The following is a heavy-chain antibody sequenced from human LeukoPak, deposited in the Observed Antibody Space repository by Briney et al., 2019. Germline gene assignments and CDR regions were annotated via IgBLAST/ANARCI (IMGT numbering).Heavy chain of an antibody. V-gene: IGHV3-23*01. Sequence: GGSLRLSCAASGFTFSSYGMHWVRQAPGKGLEWVSAISGSGGSTYYADSVKGRFTISRDNSKNTLYLQMNSLRAEDTAVYYCAKHSYYDYVWGSYRYIGSPFDYWGQGTLVTVSS. J-gene: IGHJ4*02. CDR3: AKHSYYDYVWGSYRYIGSPFDY. CDR1: GFTFSSYG. CDR2: ISGSGGST. D-gene: IGHD3-16*02.